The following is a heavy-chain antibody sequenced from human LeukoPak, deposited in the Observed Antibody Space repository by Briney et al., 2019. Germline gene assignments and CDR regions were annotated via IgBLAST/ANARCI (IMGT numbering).Heavy chain of an antibody. CDR3: ARDRRIAATGNYYYYGMDV. CDR2: INHSGST. V-gene: IGHV4-34*01. Sequence: SETLSLTCAVYGGSFSGYYWSWIRQPPGKGLEWIGEINHSGSTNYNPSLKSRVTISVDTSKNQFSLKLSSVTAADTAVYYCARDRRIAATGNYYYYGMDVWGQGTTVTSP. CDR1: GGSFSGYY. D-gene: IGHD2-15*01. J-gene: IGHJ6*02.